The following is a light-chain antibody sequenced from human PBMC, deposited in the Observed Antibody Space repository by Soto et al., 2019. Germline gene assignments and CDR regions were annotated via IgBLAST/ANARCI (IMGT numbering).Light chain of an antibody. CDR3: QQYNRRPWT. CDR2: KAS. J-gene: IGKJ1*01. CDR1: QSISSW. V-gene: IGKV1-5*03. Sequence: DIQMTQSPSTLSASVGDRVTITCRASQSISSWLAWYQQKPGKAPKLLIYKASSLESGVTSRFSGSASGTEFTLTISSLQPDDSATYYCQQYNRRPWTFSQGTKVEIK.